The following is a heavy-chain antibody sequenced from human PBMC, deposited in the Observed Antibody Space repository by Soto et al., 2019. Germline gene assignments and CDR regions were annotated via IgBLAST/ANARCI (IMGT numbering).Heavy chain of an antibody. CDR1: GFTFSSYG. V-gene: IGHV3-30*18. Sequence: QVQLVESGGGVVQPGRSLRLSCAASGFTFSSYGMHWVRQAPGKGLEWVAVISYDGSNKYYADAVKGLFTISRDNSKNTLYLLMNSLRAEDTAVYYCAKDRSDYGDHKPDYWGQGTLVTVSS. D-gene: IGHD4-17*01. CDR2: ISYDGSNK. CDR3: AKDRSDYGDHKPDY. J-gene: IGHJ4*02.